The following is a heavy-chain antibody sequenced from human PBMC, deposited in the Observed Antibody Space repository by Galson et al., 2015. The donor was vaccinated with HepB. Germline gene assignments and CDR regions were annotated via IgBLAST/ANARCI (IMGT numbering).Heavy chain of an antibody. CDR1: GFTFSDYY. CDR2: ISSSGSTI. D-gene: IGHD6-13*01. Sequence: SLRLSCEASGFTFSDYYMSWIRQAPGKGLEWVSYISSSGSTIYYADSVKGRFTISRDNAKNSLYLQMNSLRAEDTAVYYCASRGYSDAFDIWGQGTMVTVSS. CDR3: ASRGYSDAFDI. J-gene: IGHJ3*02. V-gene: IGHV3-11*01.